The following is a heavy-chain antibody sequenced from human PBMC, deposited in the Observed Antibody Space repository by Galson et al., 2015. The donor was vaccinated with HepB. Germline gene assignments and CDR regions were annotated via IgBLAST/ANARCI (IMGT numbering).Heavy chain of an antibody. CDR2: FDPEDGET. Sequence: SVKVSCKVSGYTLTELSMHWVRQAPGKGLEWMGGFDPEDGETIYAQKFQGRVTMTEDTSTDTAYMELSSLRSEDTAVYYCATCIAAAGYYYYYGMDVWGQGTTVTVSS. CDR1: GYTLTELS. CDR3: ATCIAAAGYYYYYGMDV. V-gene: IGHV1-24*01. J-gene: IGHJ6*02. D-gene: IGHD6-13*01.